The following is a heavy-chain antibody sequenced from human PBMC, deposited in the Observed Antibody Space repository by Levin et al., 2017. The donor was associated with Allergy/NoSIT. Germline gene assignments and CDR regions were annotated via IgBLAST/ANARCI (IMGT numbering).Heavy chain of an antibody. CDR1: GGSISSYY. Sequence: KASETLSLTCTVSGGSISSYYWSWIRQPPGKGLEWIGYIYYSGSTNYNPSLKSRVTISVDTSKNQFSLKLSSVTAADTAVYYCARRSRTSYYDFWSGYPPGYYYMDVWGKGTTVTVSS. D-gene: IGHD3-3*01. CDR3: ARRSRTSYYDFWSGYPPGYYYMDV. J-gene: IGHJ6*03. V-gene: IGHV4-59*01. CDR2: IYYSGST.